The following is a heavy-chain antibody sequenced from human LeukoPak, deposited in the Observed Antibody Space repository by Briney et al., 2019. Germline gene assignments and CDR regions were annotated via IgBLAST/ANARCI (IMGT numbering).Heavy chain of an antibody. D-gene: IGHD3-10*01. CDR2: TSSDLNVK. CDR3: AREGYYGSGSPPSLYFDY. CDR1: GFTFRNYV. Sequence: GGSLGLSCAASGFTFRNYVIHWVRQAPGKGLEWVAVTSSDLNVKLYADSVKGRFTISRDNSRSTLYLQMDSLRPEDTAIYYCAREGYYGSGSPPSLYFDYWGQGTLVTVSS. J-gene: IGHJ4*02. V-gene: IGHV3-30-3*01.